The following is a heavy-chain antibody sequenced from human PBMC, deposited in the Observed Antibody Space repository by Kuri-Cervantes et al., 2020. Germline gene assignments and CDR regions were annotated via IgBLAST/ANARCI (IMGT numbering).Heavy chain of an antibody. CDR3: ARGGPWVPAATSWFDP. Sequence: GESLKISCAASGFTVSSNYMSWVRQAPGKGLEWVSVIYSGGTIYYADSVKGRFTISRDNAKNSLYLQMNSLRAEDTAVYYCARGGPWVPAATSWFDPWGQGTLVTVSS. V-gene: IGHV3-53*01. J-gene: IGHJ5*02. D-gene: IGHD2-2*01. CDR2: IYSGGTI. CDR1: GFTVSSNY.